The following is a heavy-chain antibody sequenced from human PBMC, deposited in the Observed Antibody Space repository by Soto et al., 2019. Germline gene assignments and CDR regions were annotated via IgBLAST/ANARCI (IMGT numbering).Heavy chain of an antibody. Sequence: GSLKVSCEASGYTFNRYGISWVRQAPGRGLWWMGWISAYNGNTNYAQKLQGRVTMTTDTSTSTAYMELRSLRSDDTAVYYCARDLITIFGVVIIGTPYYYYGIDVWGQGTTVTVSS. J-gene: IGHJ6*02. CDR3: ARDLITIFGVVIIGTPYYYYGIDV. V-gene: IGHV1-18*04. D-gene: IGHD3-3*01. CDR2: ISAYNGNT. CDR1: GYTFNRYG.